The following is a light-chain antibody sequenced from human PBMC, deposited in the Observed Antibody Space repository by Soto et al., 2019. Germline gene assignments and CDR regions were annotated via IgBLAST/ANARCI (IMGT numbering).Light chain of an antibody. CDR1: QSVSSNY. Sequence: EIVLTQSPGTLSLSPGERATLSCRASQSVSSNYLAWYQQKSGQAPRLLIYCISSRATGIPDRFSGSGSGTDFTLTISRLEPEDFAVYYCQQYGTSRTFGQGTKVEIK. CDR3: QQYGTSRT. J-gene: IGKJ1*01. V-gene: IGKV3-20*01. CDR2: CIS.